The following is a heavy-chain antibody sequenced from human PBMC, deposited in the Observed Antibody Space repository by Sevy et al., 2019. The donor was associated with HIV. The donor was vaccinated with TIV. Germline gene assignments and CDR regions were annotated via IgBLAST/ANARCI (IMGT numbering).Heavy chain of an antibody. CDR2: ISGSAGST. Sequence: GGSLRLSCAVSGFTFSTYTMSWVRQAPGKGLEWVSAISGSAGSTYYADLVQGRFTISRDKSKNTLYLQMNSLRAEDTAVYYCAKGDRTFYGLDVWGQGTTVTVSS. D-gene: IGHD2-15*01. CDR1: GFTFSTYT. V-gene: IGHV3-23*01. CDR3: AKGDRTFYGLDV. J-gene: IGHJ6*02.